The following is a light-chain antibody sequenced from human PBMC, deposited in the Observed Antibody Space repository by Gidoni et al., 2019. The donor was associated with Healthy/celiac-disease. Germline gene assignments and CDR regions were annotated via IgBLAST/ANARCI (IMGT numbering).Light chain of an antibody. CDR3: QHFGN. CDR1: QSISGSQ. Sequence: IVLTQSPGTLSLSPGQSATLSCRASQSISGSQLAWYQQKPGQAPRPLMYGASSRATGIPDRFSGSGSGTDCTLTISRLEPEDFAVYYCQHFGNFGGGTKVE. J-gene: IGKJ4*01. CDR2: GAS. V-gene: IGKV3-20*01.